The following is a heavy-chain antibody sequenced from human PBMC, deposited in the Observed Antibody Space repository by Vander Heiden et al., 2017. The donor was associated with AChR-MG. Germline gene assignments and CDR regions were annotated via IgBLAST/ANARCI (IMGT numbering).Heavy chain of an antibody. D-gene: IGHD4-17*01. Sequence: QITLRASGPSLVKPTQIPTLTCNFSGFPLSTSGVGVGWIRQPPGKALEWLALIDWDDDTRYSPSLKSRLTITKDTSKNQVVLTMTKMDTLDTATYYCAHRSEVDYGPVLDYWGQVTLVTVSS. J-gene: IGHJ4*02. CDR2: IDWDDDT. CDR1: GFPLSTSGVG. CDR3: AHRSEVDYGPVLDY. V-gene: IGHV2-5*02.